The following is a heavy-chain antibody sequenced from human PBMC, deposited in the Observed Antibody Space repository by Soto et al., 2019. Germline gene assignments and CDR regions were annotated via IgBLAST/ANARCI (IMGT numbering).Heavy chain of an antibody. CDR2: IGRSSSTI. Sequence: GSLRLSCAASGFTFSSYSMNWVRQAPGKGLEWVSYIGRSSSTIYYADSVKGRFTISRDNAKNSLYLQMNSLRAEDTAVYYCARMGHPFDYWGQGTLVTVSS. CDR3: ARMGHPFDY. CDR1: GFTFSSYS. V-gene: IGHV3-48*01. J-gene: IGHJ4*02.